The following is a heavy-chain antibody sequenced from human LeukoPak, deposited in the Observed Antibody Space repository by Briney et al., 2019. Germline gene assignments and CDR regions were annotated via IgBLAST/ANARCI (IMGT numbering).Heavy chain of an antibody. V-gene: IGHV3-9*01. CDR3: AKDKAPLYSGYDWDLDF. CDR2: ISWNSAYI. CDR1: GFTFHHYA. Sequence: GGSLRLSCAAPGFTFHHYAIHWVRQVSGKGLEWVSGISWNSAYIGYADSVKGRFTISRDNAKNSVYLQMNSLRAEDTALYYCAKDKAPLYSGYDWDLDFWGQGTMVTVSS. J-gene: IGHJ4*02. D-gene: IGHD5-12*01.